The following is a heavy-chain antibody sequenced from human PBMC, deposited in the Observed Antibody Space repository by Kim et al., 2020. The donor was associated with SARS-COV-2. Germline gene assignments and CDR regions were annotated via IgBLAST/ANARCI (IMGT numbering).Heavy chain of an antibody. CDR1: GFTFSSYE. CDR3: AREIPYDFWSGYYFLGAFDI. Sequence: GGSLRLSCAASGFTFSSYEMNWVRQAPGKGLEWVSYISSSGSTIYYADSVKGRFTISRDNAKNSLYLQMNSLRAEDTAVYYCAREIPYDFWSGYYFLGAFDIWGQGTMVTVSS. J-gene: IGHJ3*02. V-gene: IGHV3-48*03. CDR2: ISSSGSTI. D-gene: IGHD3-3*01.